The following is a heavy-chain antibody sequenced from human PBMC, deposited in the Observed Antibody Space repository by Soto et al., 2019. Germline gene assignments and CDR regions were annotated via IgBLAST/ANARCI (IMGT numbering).Heavy chain of an antibody. V-gene: IGHV4-4*02. CDR2: IYYSGST. CDR3: ARDRGYESSLGLYY. D-gene: IGHD3-22*01. Sequence: TSETLSLTCAVSGGSISSNNWWIWVRQPPGKGLEWIGYIYYSGSTYYNPSLKSRVTISVDTSKKQFSLKLSSVTAADTAVYFCARDRGYESSLGLYYWGQGTLVTVSS. J-gene: IGHJ4*02. CDR1: GGSISSNNW.